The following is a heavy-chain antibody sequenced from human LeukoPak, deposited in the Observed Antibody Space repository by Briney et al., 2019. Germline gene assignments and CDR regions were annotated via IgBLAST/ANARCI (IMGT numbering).Heavy chain of an antibody. J-gene: IGHJ3*02. CDR2: IYYSGST. Sequence: SETLSLTCSVSGGSISSYYWSWIRQPPGKGLEWIGYIYYSGSTNYNPSLKSRVTISVDTSKNQFSLKLSSVTAADTAVYYCARLAQLNAFDIWGQGTMVTVSS. CDR1: GGSISSYY. D-gene: IGHD2-2*01. V-gene: IGHV4-59*08. CDR3: ARLAQLNAFDI.